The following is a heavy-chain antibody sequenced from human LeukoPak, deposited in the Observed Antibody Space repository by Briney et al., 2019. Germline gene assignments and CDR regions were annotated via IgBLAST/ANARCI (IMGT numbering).Heavy chain of an antibody. Sequence: SETLSLTCTVSGGSISSSSYYWGWIRQPPGKGLEWIGSIYYSGSTYYNPSLKSRVTISVDTSKNQFPLKLSSVTAADTAVYYCAIDGRVIPYDAFDIWGQGTMVTVSS. V-gene: IGHV4-39*01. CDR3: AIDGRVIPYDAFDI. CDR1: GGSISSSSYY. D-gene: IGHD1-26*01. CDR2: IYYSGST. J-gene: IGHJ3*02.